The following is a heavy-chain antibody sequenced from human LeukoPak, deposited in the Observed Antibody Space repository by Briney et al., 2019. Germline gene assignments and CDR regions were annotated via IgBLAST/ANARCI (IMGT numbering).Heavy chain of an antibody. J-gene: IGHJ6*03. Sequence: PSGTLCLTCTVSGCSFSSGSYCWSWMRPPDGKGLVWFVHIHTSGNTNYNPSLKSRVTISVDTSKNQFSLKLSSVTAAETAVYYCARDPGIMVRGSRRGYDGNYYYMDVWGKGTTVTISS. V-gene: IGHV4-61*09. CDR1: GCSFSSGSYC. D-gene: IGHD3-10*01. CDR3: ARDPGIMVRGSRRGYDGNYYYMDV. CDR2: IHTSGNT.